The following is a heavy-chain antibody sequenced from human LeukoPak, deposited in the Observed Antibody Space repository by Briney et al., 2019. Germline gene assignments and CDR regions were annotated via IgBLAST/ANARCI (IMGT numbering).Heavy chain of an antibody. J-gene: IGHJ4*02. Sequence: GASVKVSCKASGYTFTSYGISWVRQAPGQGLEWMGWISAYNGNTNYAQKVQGRVTMTTDTSTGTAYMELRSLRSDDTAVYYCARDLCCPEKGQWLALFDYWGQGTLVTVSS. CDR1: GYTFTSYG. CDR3: ARDLCCPEKGQWLALFDY. CDR2: ISAYNGNT. D-gene: IGHD6-19*01. V-gene: IGHV1-18*01.